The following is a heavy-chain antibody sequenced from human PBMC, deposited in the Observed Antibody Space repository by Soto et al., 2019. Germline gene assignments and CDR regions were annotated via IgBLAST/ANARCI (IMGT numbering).Heavy chain of an antibody. V-gene: IGHV1-69*13. J-gene: IGHJ6*02. CDR1: GGTFSSYA. Sequence: SVKVSCKAPGGTFSSYAISWVRQAPGQGLEWMGGIIPIFGTANYAQKFQGRVTITADESTSTAYMELSSLRSEDTAVYYCARVATIFGVVNVYYYYGMGVWGQGTTVTVSS. CDR2: IIPIFGTA. CDR3: ARVATIFGVVNVYYYYGMGV. D-gene: IGHD3-3*01.